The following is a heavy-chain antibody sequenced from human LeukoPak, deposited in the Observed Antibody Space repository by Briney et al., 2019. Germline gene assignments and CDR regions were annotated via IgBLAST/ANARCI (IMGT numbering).Heavy chain of an antibody. CDR2: IIPIFGTA. J-gene: IGHJ6*03. Sequence: SVKVSCKASGGTFSSYAISWVRQAPGQGLEWMGGIIPIFGTANYAQKCQGRVTITTDESTSTAYMGLRSLRSEDTAVYYCARYRQQLVLRYYYYYMDVWGKGTTVTVSS. D-gene: IGHD6-13*01. CDR3: ARYRQQLVLRYYYYYMDV. CDR1: GGTFSSYA. V-gene: IGHV1-69*05.